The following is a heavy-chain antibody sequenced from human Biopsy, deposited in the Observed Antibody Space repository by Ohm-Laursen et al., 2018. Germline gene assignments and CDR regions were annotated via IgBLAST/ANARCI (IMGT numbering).Heavy chain of an antibody. Sequence: SETLSLTCAVYNVSFSSFYWSWIRQPPGKGLEWIGEISHTGSTNYNPPLKSRVSISVDTSRNQVSLTLSSVTAADTAVYYCARDTRWSPYGMDVWGQGTTVTVSS. CDR3: ARDTRWSPYGMDV. CDR1: NVSFSSFY. CDR2: ISHTGST. D-gene: IGHD4-23*01. V-gene: IGHV4-34*01. J-gene: IGHJ6*02.